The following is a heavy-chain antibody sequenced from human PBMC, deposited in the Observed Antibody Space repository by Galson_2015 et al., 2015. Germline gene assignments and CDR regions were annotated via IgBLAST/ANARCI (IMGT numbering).Heavy chain of an antibody. CDR2: IYAGNGKT. J-gene: IGHJ4*02. D-gene: IGHD6-19*01. Sequence: SVKVSCKASGYTFLSYPILWVRQAPGQRLEWMGWIYAGNGKTKYSQEFQGRVTITRDTSASTAYMELSSLRSEDTAVYYCARKTAVPGSYYFDFWGQGTLVTVSS. V-gene: IGHV1-3*01. CDR3: ARKTAVPGSYYFDF. CDR1: GYTFLSYP.